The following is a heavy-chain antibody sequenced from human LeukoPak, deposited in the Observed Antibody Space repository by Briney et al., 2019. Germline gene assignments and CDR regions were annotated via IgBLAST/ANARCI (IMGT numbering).Heavy chain of an antibody. D-gene: IGHD3-16*01. CDR3: AKDYVWGSSMGVFDY. Sequence: GGSLRLSCAASGFTFSSYGMHWVRQAPGKGLEWVAVISYDGSNKYYADSVKGRFTISRDNSKNTLYLQMNSLRAEDTAVYYCAKDYVWGSSMGVFDYWGQGTLVTVSS. V-gene: IGHV3-30*18. CDR1: GFTFSSYG. CDR2: ISYDGSNK. J-gene: IGHJ4*02.